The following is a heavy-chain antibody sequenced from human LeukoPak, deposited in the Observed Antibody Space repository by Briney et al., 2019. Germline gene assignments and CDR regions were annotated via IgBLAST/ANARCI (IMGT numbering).Heavy chain of an antibody. J-gene: IGHJ4*02. V-gene: IGHV5-51*01. CDR1: GYSFASYW. CDR2: IYPGDSDT. D-gene: IGHD5-24*01. Sequence: GESLKISCQGSGYSFASYWIAWVRQMPGKGLEWMGIIYPGDSDTRYSPSFQGQVTISADKSISTAYLQWSSLKASDTAIYYCARRGGFNQKSFDYWGQGTLVTVSS. CDR3: ARRGGFNQKSFDY.